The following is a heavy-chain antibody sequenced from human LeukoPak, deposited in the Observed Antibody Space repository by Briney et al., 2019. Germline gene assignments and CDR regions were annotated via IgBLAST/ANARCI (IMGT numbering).Heavy chain of an antibody. CDR1: GFTFDDYA. V-gene: IGHV3-9*01. J-gene: IGHJ4*02. CDR3: AKGPNYDFWSGIDY. D-gene: IGHD3-3*01. CDR2: ISWNSGSI. Sequence: GGSLRLSCAASGFTFDDYAMHWVRQAPGKGLEWVSGISWNSGSIGYADSVKGRFTISRDNAKNSLYLQVNSLRAEDTALYYCAKGPNYDFWSGIDYWGQGTLVTVSS.